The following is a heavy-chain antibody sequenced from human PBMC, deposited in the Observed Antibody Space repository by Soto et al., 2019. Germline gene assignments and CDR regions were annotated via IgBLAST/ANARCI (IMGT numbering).Heavy chain of an antibody. V-gene: IGHV3-66*01. Sequence: EVQLVESGGGLVQPGGSLRLSCAASGFSVSNNYMSWVRQAPGKGLEWVSTLYSGGGTYYPDSIQGRFSVSRDNSKHTLYLQMNSLRAEDTAMYYCARMWCRGGTCKGDGFDIWGQGTLVTVSS. CDR3: ARMWCRGGTCKGDGFDI. D-gene: IGHD2-15*01. CDR2: LYSGGGT. J-gene: IGHJ3*02. CDR1: GFSVSNNY.